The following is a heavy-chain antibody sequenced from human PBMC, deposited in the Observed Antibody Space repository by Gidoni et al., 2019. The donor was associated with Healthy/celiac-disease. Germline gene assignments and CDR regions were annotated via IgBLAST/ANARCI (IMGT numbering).Heavy chain of an antibody. J-gene: IGHJ6*02. V-gene: IGHV1-69*01. CDR3: ARDVGIAAQDGIDV. CDR1: GGHFGSYA. D-gene: IGHD6-13*01. CDR2: ILLIFVTA. Sequence: QVQLVPSGAEVKQPGSSVKVYCKASGGHFGSYAISWVGQGPGQGLEGMGGILLIFVTANDAQKFQGRVTSTADESTSTAYMELSILRSDDTAVYYCARDVGIAAQDGIDVWGQGTTATVSS.